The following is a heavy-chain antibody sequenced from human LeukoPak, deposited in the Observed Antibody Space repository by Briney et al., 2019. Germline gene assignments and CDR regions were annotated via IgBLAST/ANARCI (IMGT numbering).Heavy chain of an antibody. CDR1: GFTFSSYS. CDR3: ASDSSGYC. Sequence: GGSLRLSCAASGFTFSSYSMNWVRQAPGKGLEWVSSISSSSSYIYYADSLQGRFPISRDNAKNSLYLQMNSLRAEDTAVYYCASDSSGYCWGQGTLVTVSS. V-gene: IGHV3-21*01. D-gene: IGHD3-22*01. J-gene: IGHJ4*02. CDR2: ISSSSSYI.